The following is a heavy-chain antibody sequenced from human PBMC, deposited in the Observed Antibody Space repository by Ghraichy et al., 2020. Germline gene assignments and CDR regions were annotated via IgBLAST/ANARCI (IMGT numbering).Heavy chain of an antibody. CDR1: GFTVSSNY. CDR2: IYSGGST. J-gene: IGHJ6*02. V-gene: IGHV3-66*01. D-gene: IGHD1-26*01. Sequence: GESLNISCAASGFTVSSNYMSWVRQAPGKGLEWVSVIYSGGSTYYADSVKGRFTISRDNSKNTLYLQMNSLRAEDTAVYYCARDTYSGSYGMDVWGQGTTVTVSS. CDR3: ARDTYSGSYGMDV.